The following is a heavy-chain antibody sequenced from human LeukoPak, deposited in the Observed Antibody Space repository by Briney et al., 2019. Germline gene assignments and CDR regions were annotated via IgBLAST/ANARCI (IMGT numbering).Heavy chain of an antibody. CDR3: ARDSRFLEWLLPPAFDY. D-gene: IGHD3-3*01. J-gene: IGHJ4*02. CDR1: GYTLTELS. V-gene: IGHV1-2*02. CDR2: INPNSGGT. Sequence: ASVKVSCKVSGYTLTELSMHWVRQAPGQGLEWMGWINPNSGGTNYAQKFQGRVTMTRDTSISTAYMELSRLRSDDTAVYYCARDSRFLEWLLPPAFDYWGQGTLVTVSS.